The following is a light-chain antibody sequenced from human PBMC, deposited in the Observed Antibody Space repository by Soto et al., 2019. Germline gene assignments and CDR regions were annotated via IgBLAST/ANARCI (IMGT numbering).Light chain of an antibody. J-gene: IGLJ3*02. CDR3: CSYAGNKPVV. CDR2: DVG. V-gene: IGLV2-11*01. CDR1: SSDVGAYVY. Sequence: QSALTQPRSVSGSPGQSVTISCTGTSSDVGAYVYVSWYQQYPAKAPKVMIYDVGRRPSGVPDRFSGSKSGNTASLTISGLQAEDEAVYFCCSYAGNKPVVFGGGTKLTVL.